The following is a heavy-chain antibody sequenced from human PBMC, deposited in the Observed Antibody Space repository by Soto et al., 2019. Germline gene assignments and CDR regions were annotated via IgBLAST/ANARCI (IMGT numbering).Heavy chain of an antibody. CDR2: IVVGSGNT. CDR1: GFTFTSSA. D-gene: IGHD5-12*01. Sequence: GASVKVSCKASGFTFTSSAMQWVRQARGQRLEWIGWIVVGSGNTNYAQKFQERVTITRDMSTSTAYMELSSLRSEDTAVYYCAAITAPSGPDAYYFGYWGQGTLVTVSS. CDR3: AAITAPSGPDAYYFGY. J-gene: IGHJ4*02. V-gene: IGHV1-58*02.